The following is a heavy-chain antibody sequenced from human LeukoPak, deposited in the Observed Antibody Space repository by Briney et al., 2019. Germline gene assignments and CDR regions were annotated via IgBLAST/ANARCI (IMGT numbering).Heavy chain of an antibody. V-gene: IGHV3-30*03. CDR3: ARGGSYVQSYYFDS. J-gene: IGHJ4*02. CDR2: ISYDGSNK. CDR1: GFTFSRYW. D-gene: IGHD1-26*01. Sequence: GGSLRLSCAASGFTFSRYWMSWVRQAPGKGLEWVAIISYDGSNKYYADSVKGRFTISRDNSKNTLYLQMNSLRAEDTAVYYCARGGSYVQSYYFDSWGQGTLVTVSS.